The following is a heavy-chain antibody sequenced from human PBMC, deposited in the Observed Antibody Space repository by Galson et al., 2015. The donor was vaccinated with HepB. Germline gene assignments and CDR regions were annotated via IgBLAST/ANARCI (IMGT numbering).Heavy chain of an antibody. CDR3: AKARGYSSGWHYCDY. V-gene: IGHV3-30*18. Sequence: SLRLSCAASGFTFSSYGMHRVRQAPGKGLEWVAVISYDGSNKYYADSVKGRFTISRDNSKNTLYLQMNSLRAEDTAVYYCAKARGYSSGWHYCDYWGQGTLVTVSS. D-gene: IGHD6-19*01. J-gene: IGHJ4*02. CDR1: GFTFSSYG. CDR2: ISYDGSNK.